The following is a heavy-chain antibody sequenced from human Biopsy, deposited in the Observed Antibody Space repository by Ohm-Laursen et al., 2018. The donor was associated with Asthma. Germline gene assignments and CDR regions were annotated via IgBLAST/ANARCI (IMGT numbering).Heavy chain of an antibody. V-gene: IGHV3-30*01. D-gene: IGHD1-1*01. CDR3: VRDGTDDAFDI. CDR1: GFSFSNFA. J-gene: IGHJ3*02. Sequence: SLRLSCAASGFSFSNFAIHWVRQAPGKGLEWVRVISRDASTQDYADSVKGRSTMARDNSKNTLDLQMNSLREEDTAVYYCVRDGTDDAFDIWGQGTVVTVSS. CDR2: ISRDASTQ.